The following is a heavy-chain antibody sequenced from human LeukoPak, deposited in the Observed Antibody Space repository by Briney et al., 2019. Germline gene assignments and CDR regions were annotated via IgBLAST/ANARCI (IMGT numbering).Heavy chain of an antibody. V-gene: IGHV1-18*01. Sequence: GASVKVSCKASGYTFTSYGISWVRQAPGQGLEWMGWISAYNGNTNYAQELQGRVTMTTDTSTSTAYMELRSLRSDDTAAYYCAREGYYYDSSGYVEWGQGTLVTVSS. CDR3: AREGYYYDSSGYVE. CDR1: GYTFTSYG. J-gene: IGHJ4*02. D-gene: IGHD3-22*01. CDR2: ISAYNGNT.